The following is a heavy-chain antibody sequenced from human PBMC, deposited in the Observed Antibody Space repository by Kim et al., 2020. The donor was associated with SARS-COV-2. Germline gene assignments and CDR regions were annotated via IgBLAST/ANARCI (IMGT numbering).Heavy chain of an antibody. CDR3: ARGGMTTATYNWLDP. Sequence: GGSLRLSCAVSGFTFSNYWMHWVRQAPGKGLVWVSRINSDGSSTSYADSVKGRFTISRDNAKNTLYLQMSSLRGEDTAVYYCARGGMTTATYNWLDPWGQGTLVTVSS. J-gene: IGHJ5*02. V-gene: IGHV3-74*01. D-gene: IGHD4-17*01. CDR1: GFTFSNYW. CDR2: INSDGSST.